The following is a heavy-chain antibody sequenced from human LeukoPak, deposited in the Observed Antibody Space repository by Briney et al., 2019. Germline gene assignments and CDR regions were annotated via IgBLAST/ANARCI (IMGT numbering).Heavy chain of an antibody. CDR2: ISSSSSYI. CDR3: ARDLGYCSGGSCFSHFLSDY. J-gene: IGHJ4*02. CDR1: GFTFSRYS. D-gene: IGHD2-15*01. V-gene: IGHV3-21*01. Sequence: GGSLRLSCAASGFTFSRYSMNWVRQAPGKGLEWVSSISSSSSYIYYADSVKGRFTISRDNAKNSLYLQMNSLRAEDTAVYYCARDLGYCSGGSCFSHFLSDYWGQGTLVTVSS.